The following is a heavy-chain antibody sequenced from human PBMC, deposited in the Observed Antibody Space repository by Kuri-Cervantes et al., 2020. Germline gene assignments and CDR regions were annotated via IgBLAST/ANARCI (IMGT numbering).Heavy chain of an antibody. D-gene: IGHD2-21*02. Sequence: GGSLRLSCAASGFTFSSYNMNWVRQAPGKGLEWVSYISASSKYIHYADSVKGRFTMSRDNAKNSLYLQMNSLRAEDTAVYYCAKDQSVVVTNEYFQHWGQGTLVTVSS. J-gene: IGHJ1*01. CDR1: GFTFSSYN. CDR2: ISASSKYI. CDR3: AKDQSVVVTNEYFQH. V-gene: IGHV3-21*06.